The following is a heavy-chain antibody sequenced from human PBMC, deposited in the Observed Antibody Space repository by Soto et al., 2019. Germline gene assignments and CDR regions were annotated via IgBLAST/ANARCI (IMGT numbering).Heavy chain of an antibody. V-gene: IGHV3-30*18. D-gene: IGHD2-15*01. CDR2: ISYDGRKK. CDR3: AKDISDCSGGSCYSDNYYYGMDV. J-gene: IGHJ6*01. CDR1: GFTFSSFG. Sequence: GGSLRLSCAAPGFTFSSFGMHWVRQAPGKGLEWVAFISYDGRKKYYADSVKGRFTISRDNSKNTLYLQMNSLRAEDTAVHYCAKDISDCSGGSCYSDNYYYGMDVWGQGTTVTVSS.